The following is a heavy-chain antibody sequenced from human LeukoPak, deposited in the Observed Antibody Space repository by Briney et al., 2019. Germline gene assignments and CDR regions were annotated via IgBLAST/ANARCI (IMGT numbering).Heavy chain of an antibody. CDR3: ARLSNNYYDSSGYQD. D-gene: IGHD3-22*01. CDR1: GYSFTSYW. V-gene: IGHV5-51*01. J-gene: IGHJ4*02. Sequence: GEPLKISCKGSGYSFTSYWIGWVRQMPGKGLEWMGIIYPGDSDTRYSPSFQGQVTISADKSISTAYLQWSSLKASDTAMYYCARLSNNYYDSSGYQDWGQGTLVTVSS. CDR2: IYPGDSDT.